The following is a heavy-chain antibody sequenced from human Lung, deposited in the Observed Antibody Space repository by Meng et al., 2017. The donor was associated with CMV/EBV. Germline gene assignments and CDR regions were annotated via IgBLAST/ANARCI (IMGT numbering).Heavy chain of an antibody. V-gene: IGHV1-18*01. CDR3: ARVEVGITSGDY. CDR2: ISAYNGNT. Sequence: AQLVQAGGGVKKPGASRKVSCKASGYTFTNYGITWVRQAPGQGLEWMGWISAYNGNTNYAQTLQGRVTMTTDTSTSTAYMEPRSLRSDDTAVYYCARVEVGITSGDYWGQGTLVTVSS. J-gene: IGHJ4*02. CDR1: GYTFTNYG. D-gene: IGHD1-26*01.